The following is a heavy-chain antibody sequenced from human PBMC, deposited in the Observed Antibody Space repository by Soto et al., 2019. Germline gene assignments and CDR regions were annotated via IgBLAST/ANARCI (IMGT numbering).Heavy chain of an antibody. V-gene: IGHV4-31*03. D-gene: IGHD5-12*01. CDR1: GDSVSSSSYY. J-gene: IGHJ5*02. Sequence: QVQLQESGPGLVKPSQTLSLTCTVSGDSVSSSSYYWSGIRQHPGKGLEWIGYIHHSGTTYYNPSLKSRITLSVDTSKNQFSLRLSSVTAADTAVYYCASGLGYKAWGQGTLVTVSS. CDR2: IHHSGTT. CDR3: ASGLGYKA.